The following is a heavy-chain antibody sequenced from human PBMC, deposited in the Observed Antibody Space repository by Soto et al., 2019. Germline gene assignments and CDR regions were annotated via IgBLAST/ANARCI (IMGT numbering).Heavy chain of an antibody. J-gene: IGHJ4*02. CDR2: IIPIGGTP. D-gene: IGHD3-22*01. CDR3: ATNYYDRSGNYYIFES. CDR1: GRTFNNYA. Sequence: SVKVSCKASGRTFNNYAISWVRQAPGIGFEWLGVIIPIGGTPEHAQKFQGRVTISADESTNTAYMELSSLRSEDTAVYYCATNYYDRSGNYYIFESWGQGTLVTVAS. V-gene: IGHV1-69*13.